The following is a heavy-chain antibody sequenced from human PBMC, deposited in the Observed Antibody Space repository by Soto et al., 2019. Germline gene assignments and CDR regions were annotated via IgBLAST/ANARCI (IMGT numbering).Heavy chain of an antibody. CDR2: INPSGGST. CDR3: ARGTSDFWSGYPFDY. CDR1: GYTFTSYY. Sequence: QVQLVQSGAEVKKPGASVKVSCKASGYTFTSYYMHWVRQAPGQGLEWMGIINPSGGSTSYAQKFQGRVTMTRDTSTSTVYMELSSLRSEDTAVYYCARGTSDFWSGYPFDYWGQGTLVTVSS. D-gene: IGHD3-3*01. J-gene: IGHJ4*02. V-gene: IGHV1-46*01.